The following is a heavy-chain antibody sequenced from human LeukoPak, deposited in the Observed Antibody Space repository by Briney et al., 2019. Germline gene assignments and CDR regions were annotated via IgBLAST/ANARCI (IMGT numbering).Heavy chain of an antibody. Sequence: ASVKVSCKTSGYTFTSYDINWVRQATGQGLEWMGWMSPNSGNTGYAQKFQGRVTITRNTSISTAYMELSSLRSEDTAVYYCARGRRGRRSGEYAFDIWGQGTMVTVSS. V-gene: IGHV1-8*03. J-gene: IGHJ3*02. CDR1: GYTFTSYD. D-gene: IGHD3-10*01. CDR3: ARGRRGRRSGEYAFDI. CDR2: MSPNSGNT.